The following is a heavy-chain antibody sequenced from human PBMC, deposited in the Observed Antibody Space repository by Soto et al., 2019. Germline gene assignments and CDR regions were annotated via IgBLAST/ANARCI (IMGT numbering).Heavy chain of an antibody. Sequence: EVQLVESGGGLVQPGGSLRLSCAASGFTFSSYEMNWVRQAPGKGLEWVSYISRSGSNIYFADSGKGRFTIARDNAKNALFLLMNTLRAEDTAVYYCARGGCSGGSCYEGAYYFDYWGQGTLVTVSS. CDR1: GFTFSSYE. J-gene: IGHJ4*02. CDR3: ARGGCSGGSCYEGAYYFDY. D-gene: IGHD2-15*01. V-gene: IGHV3-48*03. CDR2: ISRSGSNI.